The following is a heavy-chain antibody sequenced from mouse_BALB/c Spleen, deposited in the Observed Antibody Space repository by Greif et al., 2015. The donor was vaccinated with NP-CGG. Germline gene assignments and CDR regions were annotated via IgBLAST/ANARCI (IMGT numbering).Heavy chain of an antibody. Sequence: VQLQPSVAEVARAGASVKLSCKASVSTFPAYYINWVQLKTGHGLEWIGEIYPGSGNTYYNEKFKGQATLTADKSSSTAYMQLSSLTSEYSAVYFCARDSRYFDVCGAGTTVTVSS. V-gene: IGHV1-77*01. CDR1: VSTFPAYY. CDR2: IYPGSGNT. J-gene: IGHJ1*01. CDR3: ARDSRYFDV.